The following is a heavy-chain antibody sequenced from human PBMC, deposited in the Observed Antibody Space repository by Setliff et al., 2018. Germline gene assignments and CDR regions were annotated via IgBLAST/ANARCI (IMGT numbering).Heavy chain of an antibody. J-gene: IGHJ4*02. CDR1: GVSINDSYS. Sequence: PSETLSLTCDVSGVSINDSYSWSWVRQSPGKGLEWIGYIYYSGSTYYNPSLKSRVTISLDTSENQFSLELSSVTAADTAVYYCARDATGYSSSWPYYYWGQGTLVTVSS. CDR3: ARDATGYSSSWPYYY. CDR2: IYYSGST. V-gene: IGHV4-31*11. D-gene: IGHD6-13*01.